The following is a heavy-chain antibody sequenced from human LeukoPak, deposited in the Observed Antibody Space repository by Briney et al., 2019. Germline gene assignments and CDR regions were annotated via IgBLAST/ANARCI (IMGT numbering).Heavy chain of an antibody. D-gene: IGHD5-12*01. CDR1: GGSFSDYP. V-gene: IGHV4-34*01. CDR2: INHSGST. CDR3: ASGTTITSLVFDL. J-gene: IGHJ3*01. Sequence: PSETLSLTCAVYGGSFSDYPWSWIRQPPGKGLEWIGEINHSGSTDYNPSLKSRVTMSVDTSKNQFSLKLSSVTAADTAVYYCASGTTITSLVFDLWGQGTLVTVSS.